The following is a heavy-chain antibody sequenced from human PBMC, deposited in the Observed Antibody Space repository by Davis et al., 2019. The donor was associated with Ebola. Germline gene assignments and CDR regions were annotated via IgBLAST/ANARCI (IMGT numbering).Heavy chain of an antibody. D-gene: IGHD1-7*01. Sequence: AASVKVSCKASGGTFSSYAISWVRQAPGQGLEWMGGIIPIFGTANYAQKFQGRVTITADESTSTAYMELSSLRSEDTAVYYCARDRPTGTTRFDYWGQGTLVTVSS. CDR3: ARDRPTGTTRFDY. V-gene: IGHV1-69*13. CDR2: IIPIFGTA. J-gene: IGHJ4*02. CDR1: GGTFSSYA.